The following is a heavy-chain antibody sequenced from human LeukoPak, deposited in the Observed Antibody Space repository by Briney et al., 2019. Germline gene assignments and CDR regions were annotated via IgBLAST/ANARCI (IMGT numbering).Heavy chain of an antibody. CDR1: GFTISFYW. CDR3: ARGSWSAAGTSIDY. CDR2: INQVASEK. J-gene: IGHJ4*02. Sequence: GSLRLSCAASGFTISFYWMGWVRQAPGKGLEWVANINQVASEKNYVDSVKGRFTISRDNAKNSLYLQMNSVRAEDTAMYYCARGSWSAAGTSIDYWGQGTLVTVSS. D-gene: IGHD6-13*01. V-gene: IGHV3-7*02.